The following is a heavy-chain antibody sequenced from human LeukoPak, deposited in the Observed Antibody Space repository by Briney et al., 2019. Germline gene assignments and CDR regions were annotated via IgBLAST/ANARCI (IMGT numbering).Heavy chain of an antibody. CDR2: IYSGTNT. CDR1: GFTVSSNY. D-gene: IGHD3-22*01. J-gene: IGHJ4*02. CDR3: ARAGLDSSGQHPHDY. V-gene: IGHV3-66*02. Sequence: GGSLRLSCAASGFTVSSNYMSWVRQAPGKGLEWVAVIYSGTNTYYADSVKGRFTISRDSSKNPLYLQMNSLRAEDTAVYYCARAGLDSSGQHPHDYWGQGALVTVSS.